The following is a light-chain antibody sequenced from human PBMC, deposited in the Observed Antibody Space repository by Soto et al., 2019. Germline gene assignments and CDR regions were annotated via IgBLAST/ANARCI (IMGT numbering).Light chain of an antibody. Sequence: EIVLTQSPGNLSLSPGERATLSCRASQSVSCSYLAWYQQKPGQAPRLLIYGASSRATGIPDRFSGSGSGTDFTLTISRLEPEDFAVYYCQQYGSSPQFGQGTK. CDR2: GAS. V-gene: IGKV3-20*01. CDR3: QQYGSSPQ. CDR1: QSVSCSY. J-gene: IGKJ1*01.